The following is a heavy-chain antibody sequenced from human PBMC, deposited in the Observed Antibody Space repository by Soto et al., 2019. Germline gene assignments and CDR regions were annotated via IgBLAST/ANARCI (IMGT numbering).Heavy chain of an antibody. CDR2: IKQDGSVK. J-gene: IGHJ4*02. CDR3: ARPTSADYGDCGWDF. V-gene: IGHV3-7*01. CDR1: GFTFRGYW. Sequence: EAQLVESGGGLVQPGGSLRLSCAASGFTFRGYWMSWVRQAPGKGLEWVANIKQDGSVKYYVDSVKGRFTISRDNAKNSLCLQMNSLRAEDTAVYYCARPTSADYGDCGWDFWGQGTQVTVSS. D-gene: IGHD4-17*01.